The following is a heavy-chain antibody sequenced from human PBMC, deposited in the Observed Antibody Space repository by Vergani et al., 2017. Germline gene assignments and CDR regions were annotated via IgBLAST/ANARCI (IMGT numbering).Heavy chain of an antibody. V-gene: IGHV1-3*01. D-gene: IGHD3-3*01. CDR1: GYTFTSYA. Sequence: QVQLVQSGAEVKKPGASVTVSCKASGYTFTSYAMHWVRQAPGQRLEWMGWINAGNGNTKYSQKFQGRVTITRDTSASTAYMELSSLRSEDTAVYYCARSVVVIIEAIGNFDYWGQGTLVTVSS. CDR3: ARSVVVIIEAIGNFDY. CDR2: INAGNGNT. J-gene: IGHJ4*02.